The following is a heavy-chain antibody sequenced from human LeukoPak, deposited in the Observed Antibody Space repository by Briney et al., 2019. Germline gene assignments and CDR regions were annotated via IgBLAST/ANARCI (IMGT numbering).Heavy chain of an antibody. CDR2: IKSKTEGSTR. CDR3: TTGPFDYYGSASYLANGMDV. V-gene: IGHV3-15*01. J-gene: IGHJ6*02. D-gene: IGHD3-10*01. Sequence: GGSLRLSCAASGFTFSSYAMSWVRQAPGKGMEWVGRIKSKTEGSTREYTGAEKRRFTISRDDSKNTLYLQMNSLKTVDTAVYYCTTGPFDYYGSASYLANGMDVWGQGTTVTVSS. CDR1: GFTFSSYA.